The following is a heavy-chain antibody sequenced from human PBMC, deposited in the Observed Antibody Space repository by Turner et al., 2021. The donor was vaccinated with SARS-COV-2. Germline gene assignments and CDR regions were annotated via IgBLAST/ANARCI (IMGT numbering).Heavy chain of an antibody. CDR1: GFTFSSYG. J-gene: IGHJ4*02. Sequence: QVQLVESGGGVVQPGRSLRLSCAASGFTFSSYGMHWVRQSPGKGLEWVAVILYDGSNKYYADPVKGRFTISRDNSKNTLYLQMNSLRAEDTAVYYCARDLFQDYGSGSYRLDNWGQGTLVTVSS. V-gene: IGHV3-33*01. CDR3: ARDLFQDYGSGSYRLDN. D-gene: IGHD3-10*01. CDR2: ILYDGSNK.